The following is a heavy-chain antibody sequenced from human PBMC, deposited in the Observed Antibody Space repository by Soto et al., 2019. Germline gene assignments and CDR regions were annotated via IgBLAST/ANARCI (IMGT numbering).Heavy chain of an antibody. Sequence: SETLSLTCTVSGGSISNKRYYWGWIRQPPGKGLEWIGSIHYSGSTYDNPSLKSRVTISVDTSKNQLSLKLKSVTAADTAVYYCATMNILAGHAFDFWGQGTMVTVSS. J-gene: IGHJ3*01. CDR2: IHYSGST. CDR1: GGSISNKRYY. CDR3: ATMNILAGHAFDF. V-gene: IGHV4-39*01. D-gene: IGHD3-9*01.